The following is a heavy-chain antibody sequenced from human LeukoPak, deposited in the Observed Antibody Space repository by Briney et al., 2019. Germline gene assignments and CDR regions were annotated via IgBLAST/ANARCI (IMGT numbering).Heavy chain of an antibody. CDR1: GGSISSYY. CDR2: IYYDGST. V-gene: IGHV4-59*01. Sequence: SESLSLTCSVSGGSISSYYWSWIRQPPGKGLEWIGYIYYDGSTNYNPSLKSRVTISVDTSQNQFSLKLTSVTAADTAVYYCARESSAWSGWFDPWGQGTLVTVSS. D-gene: IGHD2-15*01. J-gene: IGHJ5*02. CDR3: ARESSAWSGWFDP.